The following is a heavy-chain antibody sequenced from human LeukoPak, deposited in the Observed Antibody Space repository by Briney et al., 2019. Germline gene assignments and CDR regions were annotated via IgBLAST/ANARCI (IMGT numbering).Heavy chain of an antibody. V-gene: IGHV3-30*02. D-gene: IGHD3-22*01. Sequence: GGSLRLSCAASGFTFSSYGMHWVRQAPGKGLEWVAVIWYDGSNKYYADSVKGRFTISRDNSKNTLYLQMNSLRAEDTAVYYCAKSTYYYDSSGYYLDYYGMDVWGQGTTVTVSS. CDR2: IWYDGSNK. CDR3: AKSTYYYDSSGYYLDYYGMDV. CDR1: GFTFSSYG. J-gene: IGHJ6*02.